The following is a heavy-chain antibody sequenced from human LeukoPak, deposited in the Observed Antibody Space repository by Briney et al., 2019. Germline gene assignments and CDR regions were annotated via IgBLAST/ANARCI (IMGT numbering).Heavy chain of an antibody. J-gene: IGHJ6*03. V-gene: IGHV3-33*01. D-gene: IGHD2-15*01. CDR1: GFTFSGYG. CDR2: IWYDGGTK. CDR3: VSCSPYWCMDV. Sequence: GGSLRLSCAASGFTFSGYGMHWVRQAPGKGLEWVAIIWYDGGTKYYADSVKGRFTISRDNSNNTLYLQMNNLRAEDTAIYYCVSCSPYWCMDVWGKGTTVTVSS.